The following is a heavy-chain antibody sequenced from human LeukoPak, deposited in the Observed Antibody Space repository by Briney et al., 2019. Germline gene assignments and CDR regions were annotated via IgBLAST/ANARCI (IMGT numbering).Heavy chain of an antibody. V-gene: IGHV1-69*06. J-gene: IGHJ4*02. CDR1: GGTFSSYA. CDR2: IIPIFGTA. D-gene: IGHD3-10*01. CDR3: AEMAGYYYGSGENRDY. Sequence: ASVKVSCKASGGTFSSYAISWVRQAPGQGLEWMGGIIPIFGTANYAQKFPGRVTITADKSTSTAYMELSSLRSEDTAVYYCAEMAGYYYGSGENRDYWGQGTLVTVSS.